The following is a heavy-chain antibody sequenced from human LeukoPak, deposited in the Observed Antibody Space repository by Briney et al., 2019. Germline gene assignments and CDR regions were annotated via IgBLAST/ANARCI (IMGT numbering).Heavy chain of an antibody. CDR2: ISAYNGNT. V-gene: IGHV1-18*01. CDR3: ARSGSSGYFDY. J-gene: IGHJ4*02. CDR1: GYTFTSYG. Sequence: EASVKVSCKASGYTFTSYGISWVRQAPGQGLEWMGWISAYNGNTNYAQKLQGRVTMTTDTSMNTAYMELRSLRSDDTAVYYCARSGSSGYFDYWGQGTLVTVSS. D-gene: IGHD3-22*01.